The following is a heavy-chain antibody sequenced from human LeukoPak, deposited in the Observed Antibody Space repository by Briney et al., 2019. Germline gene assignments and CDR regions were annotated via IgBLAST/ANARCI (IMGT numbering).Heavy chain of an antibody. D-gene: IGHD6-19*01. CDR2: IYYSGST. V-gene: IGHV4-59*01. CDR3: ARAGQWLDYYYYGMDV. Sequence: PSETLSLTCTGSGGSISSYYWSWIGQPPGKGLEWIGDIYYSGSTNYNPSLKSRVTISVDTSKDQFSLKLSSVTAADTAVYYCARAGQWLDYYYYGMDVWGQGTTVTVSS. CDR1: GGSISSYY. J-gene: IGHJ6*02.